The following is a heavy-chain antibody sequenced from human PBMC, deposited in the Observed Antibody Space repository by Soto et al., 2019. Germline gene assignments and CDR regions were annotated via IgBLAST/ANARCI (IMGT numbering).Heavy chain of an antibody. CDR3: ASGGIPGQKQSF. CDR2: VNPDGSAT. V-gene: IGHV3-74*01. D-gene: IGHD2-15*01. J-gene: IGHJ4*02. CDR1: GFTFSSYW. Sequence: PGGSLRLSCAGSGFTFSSYWMHWVRQAPGKGLVWVSRVNPDGSATKYADSVKGRFTVSRDNAKNTMSLQMYSLRGEDTAVYFCASGGIPGQKQSFWGQGTLVTVSS.